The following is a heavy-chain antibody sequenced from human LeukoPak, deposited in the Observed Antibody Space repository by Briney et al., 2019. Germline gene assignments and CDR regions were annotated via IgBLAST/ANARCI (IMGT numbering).Heavy chain of an antibody. J-gene: IGHJ4*02. V-gene: IGHV1-8*03. CDR2: INPNNGDS. CDR1: GYTFTNYH. Sequence: GASVKVSCKASGYTFTNYHINWVRQATGQGLEWMGWINPNNGDSGFAQKFQGRVTITRDTAMTTAYMELSSLTSEDTAIYFCARTTSFTASGYDYWGQGTQVTVSS. D-gene: IGHD6-25*01. CDR3: ARTTSFTASGYDY.